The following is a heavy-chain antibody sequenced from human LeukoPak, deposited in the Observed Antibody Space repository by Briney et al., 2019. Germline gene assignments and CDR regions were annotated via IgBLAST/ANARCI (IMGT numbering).Heavy chain of an antibody. J-gene: IGHJ4*02. V-gene: IGHV3-30*04. CDR1: GFTFSSYA. Sequence: GSLRLSCAASGFTFSSYAMYWVRQSPGKGLEWEAVISYDGSNKYYADSVKGRFTISRDNSKNTLYLQMNSLRAEDTAVYYCARDARTVGITMIVVGFDYWGQGTLVTVSS. D-gene: IGHD3-22*01. CDR2: ISYDGSNK. CDR3: ARDARTVGITMIVVGFDY.